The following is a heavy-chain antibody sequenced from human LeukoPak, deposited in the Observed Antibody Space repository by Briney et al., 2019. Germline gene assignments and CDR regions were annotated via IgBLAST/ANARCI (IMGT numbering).Heavy chain of an antibody. J-gene: IGHJ5*02. V-gene: IGHV4-39*07. Sequence: SETLSLTCTVSGGSISSGSFFWGWIRQPPGKGLEWIGTIYKSGSTNYNPSLKSRVTISVDTSKNQFSLKLSSVTAADTAVYYCARGTTTIFGVVIPRKYNWFDPWGQGTLVTVSS. CDR2: IYKSGST. D-gene: IGHD3-3*01. CDR1: GGSISSGSFF. CDR3: ARGTTTIFGVVIPRKYNWFDP.